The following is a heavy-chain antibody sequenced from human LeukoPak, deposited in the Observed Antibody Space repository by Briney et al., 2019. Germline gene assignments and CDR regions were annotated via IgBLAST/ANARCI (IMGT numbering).Heavy chain of an antibody. Sequence: ASVKVSCKASGYTFTGYYMHWVRQAPGQGLEWMGWINPNSGGTNYAQKFQGRVTMTRDTSISTAYMELSRLGSDDTAVYYCVTLLSNAAFDYWGQGTLVTVSS. CDR1: GYTFTGYY. CDR3: VTLLSNAAFDY. CDR2: INPNSGGT. D-gene: IGHD6-25*01. V-gene: IGHV1-2*02. J-gene: IGHJ4*02.